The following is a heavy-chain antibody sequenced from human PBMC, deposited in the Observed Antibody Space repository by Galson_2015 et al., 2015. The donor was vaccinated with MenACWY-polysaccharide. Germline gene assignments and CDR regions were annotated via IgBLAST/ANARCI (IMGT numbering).Heavy chain of an antibody. Sequence: LSLTCAVSGGSISSSNWWSWVRQPPGKGLEWIGEIFHSGSTNYNPSLKSRVTISVDKSKNQFSLKLSSVTAADAAVYYRARVFLSQSYPFDYWGQGTLVTVSS. V-gene: IGHV4-4*02. CDR1: GGSISSSNW. CDR2: IFHSGST. J-gene: IGHJ4*02. D-gene: IGHD1-26*01. CDR3: ARVFLSQSYPFDY.